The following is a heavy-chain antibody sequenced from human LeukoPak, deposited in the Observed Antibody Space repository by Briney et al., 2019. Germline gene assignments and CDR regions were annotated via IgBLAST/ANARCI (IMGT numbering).Heavy chain of an antibody. D-gene: IGHD3-10*01. CDR1: GFTFSSYS. Sequence: PGGSLRLSCAASGFTFSSYSMNWVRQAPGKGLEWVSVISGSGVSTYYADSVKGRFTISRDNSKNKLYLQMNSLRVEDTAMYYFAKDRGFDISYNWFEPWGQGTLVTVSS. CDR3: AKDRGFDISYNWFEP. V-gene: IGHV3-23*01. J-gene: IGHJ5*02. CDR2: ISGSGVST.